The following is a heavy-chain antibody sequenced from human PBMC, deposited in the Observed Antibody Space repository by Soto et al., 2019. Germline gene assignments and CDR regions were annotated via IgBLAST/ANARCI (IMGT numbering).Heavy chain of an antibody. V-gene: IGHV3-30-3*01. Sequence: GGSLRLSCVASEFTFSSYAMHWVRQAPGKGLEWVAVISNDGSNKYYTDSVKGRFTMSRDNSKNTLYLQMNSLRAEGTAVYYCARGNLRYFDWAPLDVWGQGTTVTVSS. CDR1: EFTFSSYA. J-gene: IGHJ6*02. D-gene: IGHD3-9*01. CDR2: ISNDGSNK. CDR3: ARGNLRYFDWAPLDV.